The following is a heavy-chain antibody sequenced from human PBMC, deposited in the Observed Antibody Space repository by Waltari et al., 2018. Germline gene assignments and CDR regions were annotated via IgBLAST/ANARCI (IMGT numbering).Heavy chain of an antibody. J-gene: IGHJ4*02. Sequence: QVQLQESGPGLVKPSETLSLTCAVSGYSISSGYYWGWIRQPPGKGLEWIGSIYHSGSTYYNPSLKSRVTISVDTSKNQFSLKLSSVTAADTAVYYCARQSRSVAGQEFDYWGQGTLVTVSS. CDR3: ARQSRSVAGQEFDY. CDR2: IYHSGST. CDR1: GYSISSGYY. V-gene: IGHV4-38-2*01. D-gene: IGHD6-19*01.